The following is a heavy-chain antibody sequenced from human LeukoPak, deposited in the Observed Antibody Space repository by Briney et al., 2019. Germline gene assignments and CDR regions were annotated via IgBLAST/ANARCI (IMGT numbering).Heavy chain of an antibody. Sequence: GASVKVSCKASGYTFTSYGISWVRQAPGQGLEWMGWISGYNGNANYAQKLQGRVTMTTDTSTSTAYMELRSLRSDDTAVYYCARDEPPGIAVAGPDYWGQGTLVTVSS. CDR2: ISGYNGNA. D-gene: IGHD6-19*01. V-gene: IGHV1-18*01. J-gene: IGHJ4*02. CDR3: ARDEPPGIAVAGPDY. CDR1: GYTFTSYG.